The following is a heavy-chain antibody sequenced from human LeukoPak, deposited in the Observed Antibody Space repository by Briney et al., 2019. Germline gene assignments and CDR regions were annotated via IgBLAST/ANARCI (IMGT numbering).Heavy chain of an antibody. Sequence: ASVKVSCKASGYTFTSYDINWVRQATGQGLEWMGWMNPNSGNTGYAQKLQGRVTMTTDTSTSTAYMELRSLRSDDTAVYYCARQQWLTKFIDYWGQGTLVTVSS. CDR1: GYTFTSYD. CDR3: ARQQWLTKFIDY. D-gene: IGHD6-19*01. CDR2: MNPNSGNT. J-gene: IGHJ4*02. V-gene: IGHV1-8*02.